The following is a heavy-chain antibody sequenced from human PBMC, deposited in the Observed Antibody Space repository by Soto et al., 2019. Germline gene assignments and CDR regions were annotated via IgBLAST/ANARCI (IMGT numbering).Heavy chain of an antibody. CDR1: GFTVSSNY. J-gene: IGHJ6*02. V-gene: IGHV3-53*01. CDR3: ARMGGRGQAWYYYGMDV. Sequence: QPVGSLRLSCAASGFTVSSNYMSWVRQAPGKGLEWVSVIYSGGSTYYADSVKGRFTISRDNSKNTLYLQMNSLRAEDTAVYYCARMGGRGQAWYYYGMDVWGQGTTVTVSS. D-gene: IGHD1-26*01. CDR2: IYSGGST.